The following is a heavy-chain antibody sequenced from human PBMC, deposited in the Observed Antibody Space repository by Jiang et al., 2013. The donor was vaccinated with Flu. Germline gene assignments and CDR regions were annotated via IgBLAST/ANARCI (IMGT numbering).Heavy chain of an antibody. CDR2: INAGNGNT. Sequence: SGYTFTSYAMHWVRQAPGQRLEWMGWINAGNGNTKYSQKFQGRVTITRDTSASTAYMELSSLRSEDTAVYYCARVVAVAGTTWFDPWGQGTLVTVSS. V-gene: IGHV1-3*01. J-gene: IGHJ5*02. CDR3: ARVVAVAGTTWFDP. D-gene: IGHD6-19*01. CDR1: GYTFTSYA.